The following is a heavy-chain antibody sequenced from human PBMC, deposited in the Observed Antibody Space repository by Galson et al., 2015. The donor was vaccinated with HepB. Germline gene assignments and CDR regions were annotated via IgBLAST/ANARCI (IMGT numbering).Heavy chain of an antibody. V-gene: IGHV1-2*02. Sequence: SVKVSCKASGYTFTGYYMHWVRQAPGQGLEWMGWINPNSGGTNYAQKFQGRVTMTRDTSISTAYMELSRLRSDDTAVYYCARDRPGPHSTDVRYSNYPRSYYYYMDVWGKVTTVTVSS. CDR3: ARDRPGPHSTDVRYSNYPRSYYYYMDV. J-gene: IGHJ6*03. CDR2: INPNSGGT. CDR1: GYTFTGYY. D-gene: IGHD4-11*01.